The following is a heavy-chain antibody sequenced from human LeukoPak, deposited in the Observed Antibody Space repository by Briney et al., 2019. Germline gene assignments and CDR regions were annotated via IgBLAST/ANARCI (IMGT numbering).Heavy chain of an antibody. Sequence: PSETLSLTCAVYGGSSSSYYWSWIRQPPGKGLEWIGDINHRRSPSYKPSLKSRVTISVDTSKNQFSLKLSSVTAADTAVYFCARGPYSYDSSGAFDIWGQGTMVTVSS. D-gene: IGHD3-22*01. CDR3: ARGPYSYDSSGAFDI. CDR2: INHRRSP. J-gene: IGHJ3*02. V-gene: IGHV4-34*01. CDR1: GGSSSSYY.